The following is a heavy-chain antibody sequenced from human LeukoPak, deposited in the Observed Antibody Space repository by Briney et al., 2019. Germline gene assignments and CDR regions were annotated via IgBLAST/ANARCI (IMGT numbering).Heavy chain of an antibody. Sequence: ARPLRLSCAASGVTFMSYGMHWVRQAPGKRLERVAVISYDGSNKYYADSVKGRFTISRDNSKNTLYLQMNSLRAEDTAVYYCAKSSCSSTSCSRIDYWGQGTLVTGSS. CDR2: ISYDGSNK. J-gene: IGHJ4*02. CDR1: GVTFMSYG. D-gene: IGHD2-2*01. CDR3: AKSSCSSTSCSRIDY. V-gene: IGHV3-30*18.